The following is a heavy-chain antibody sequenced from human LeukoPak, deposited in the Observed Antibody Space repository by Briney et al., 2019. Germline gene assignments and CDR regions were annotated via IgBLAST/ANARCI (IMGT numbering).Heavy chain of an antibody. Sequence: GGSLRLSCAASGFTFSSYGMHWVRQAPGKGLEWVAFIRYDGSNKYYADSVKGRFTISRDNSKNTLYLQMNSLRAEDTAVYYCATEGRVGIVGGTSRDFEYWGQGTVVAVSS. V-gene: IGHV3-30*02. CDR3: ATEGRVGIVGGTSRDFEY. CDR1: GFTFSSYG. J-gene: IGHJ4*02. D-gene: IGHD3-22*01. CDR2: IRYDGSNK.